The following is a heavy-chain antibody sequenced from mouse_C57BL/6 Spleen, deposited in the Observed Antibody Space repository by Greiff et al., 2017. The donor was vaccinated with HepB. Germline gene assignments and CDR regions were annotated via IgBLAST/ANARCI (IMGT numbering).Heavy chain of an antibody. Sequence: QVQLQQSGAELVRPGASVTLSCKASGYTFTDYEMHWVKQTPVHGLEWIGAIDPETGGTAYNQKFKGKAILTADKSSRTAFMVLRSLTSEDSAVYYCTSSLLLRWYFDVWGTGTTVTVSS. D-gene: IGHD1-1*01. J-gene: IGHJ1*03. CDR2: IDPETGGT. CDR3: TSSLLLRWYFDV. CDR1: GYTFTDYE. V-gene: IGHV1-15*01.